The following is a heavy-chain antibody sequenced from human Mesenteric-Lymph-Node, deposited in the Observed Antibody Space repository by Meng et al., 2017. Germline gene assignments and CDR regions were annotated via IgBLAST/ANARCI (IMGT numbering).Heavy chain of an antibody. D-gene: IGHD3-16*02. CDR3: ARAPMITFGGVIVQGSVSDAFDI. CDR2: ISGSGGST. CDR1: GFTFSSYA. V-gene: IGHV3-23*01. J-gene: IGHJ3*02. Sequence: GESLKISCAASGFTFSSYAMSWVRQAPGKGLEWVSAISGSGGSTYYADSVKGRFTISRDNSKNTLYLQMNSLRAEDTAVYYCARAPMITFGGVIVQGSVSDAFDIWGQGTMVTVSS.